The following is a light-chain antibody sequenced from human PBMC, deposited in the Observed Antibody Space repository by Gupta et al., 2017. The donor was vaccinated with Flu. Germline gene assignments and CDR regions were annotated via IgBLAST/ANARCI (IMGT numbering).Light chain of an antibody. CDR1: QDISNY. V-gene: IGKV1-33*01. CDR2: DAS. J-gene: IGKJ4*02. Sequence: DIQMTQSPSSLSASVGDRVTITCQASQDISNYLNWYQQKPGKAPKLLIYDASNLETGVPSRFSGSGSGTDFTFTISSLQPEDIATYYCQQYENLPGFGGGTKVEIK. CDR3: QQYENLPG.